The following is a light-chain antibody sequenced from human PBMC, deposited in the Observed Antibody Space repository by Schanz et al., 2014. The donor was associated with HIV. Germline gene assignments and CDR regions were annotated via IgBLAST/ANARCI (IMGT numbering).Light chain of an antibody. CDR1: SSKLGQNL. CDR3: SASAGSDSFVV. Sequence: QSVLTQPPSASGTPGQRVTISCSGISSKLGQNLISWYQHLPGTAPKLLIYNDNRRPSGVPDRFSGSKSGNTARLTVSGLQAEDEADYFCSASAGSDSFVVFGGGTKLTVL. J-gene: IGLJ2*01. V-gene: IGLV1-44*01. CDR2: NDN.